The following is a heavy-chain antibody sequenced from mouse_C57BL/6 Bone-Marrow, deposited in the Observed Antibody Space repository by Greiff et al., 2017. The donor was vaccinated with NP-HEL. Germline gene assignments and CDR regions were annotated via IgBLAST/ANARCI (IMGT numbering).Heavy chain of an antibody. CDR1: GYTFTNYW. CDR3: ARSPIYRGYAMDY. J-gene: IGHJ4*01. Sequence: VKLQESGAELVRPGTSVKMSCKASGYTFTNYWIGWAKQRPGHGLEWIGDIYPGGGYTNYNEKFKGKATLTADKSSSTAYMQFSSLTSEDSAIYYCARSPIYRGYAMDYWGQGTSVTVSS. CDR2: IYPGGGYT. D-gene: IGHD2-14*01. V-gene: IGHV1-63*01.